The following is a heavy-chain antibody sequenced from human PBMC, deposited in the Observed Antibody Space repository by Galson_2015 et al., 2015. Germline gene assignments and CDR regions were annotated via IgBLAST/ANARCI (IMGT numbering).Heavy chain of an antibody. V-gene: IGHV3-74*01. D-gene: IGHD3-3*01. J-gene: IGHJ4*02. CDR3: ARVSQTDGVLDY. Sequence: QVPGSGLAWVSRINSDGSDTTYADSVKGRFTISRDNAKNTLFLQMNGLRAEDTAVYYCARVSQTDGVLDYWGQGTLVTVSS. CDR2: INSDGSDT.